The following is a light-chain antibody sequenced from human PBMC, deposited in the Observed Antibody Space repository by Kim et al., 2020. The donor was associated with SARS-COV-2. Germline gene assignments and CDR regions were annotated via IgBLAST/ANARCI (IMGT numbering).Light chain of an antibody. CDR1: QSISNY. CDR3: QQSFTTLAWT. V-gene: IGKV1-39*01. J-gene: IGKJ1*01. Sequence: SVGDRVTITCRASQSISNYLNWYQQKSGKAPTLLIYAASNLQSGVPSRFIGSGSGTDFALTISNLQPEDFAIYYCQQSFTTLAWTFGQGTKVDIK. CDR2: AAS.